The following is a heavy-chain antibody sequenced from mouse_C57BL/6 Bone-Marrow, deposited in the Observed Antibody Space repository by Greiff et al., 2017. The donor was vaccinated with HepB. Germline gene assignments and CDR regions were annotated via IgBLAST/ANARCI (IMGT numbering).Heavy chain of an antibody. CDR1: GYTFTSYW. CDR3: ARTGTDFDD. D-gene: IGHD4-1*01. Sequence: QVQLQQPGAELVKPGASVQMSCKASGYTFTSYWITWVKQRPGQGLAWIGDIYPGSGSTNYNEKFKSKATLTVDTSSSTAYMQRSSLTSEDSAVYYGARTGTDFDDWGQGTTLTVSS. V-gene: IGHV1-55*01. J-gene: IGHJ2*01. CDR2: IYPGSGST.